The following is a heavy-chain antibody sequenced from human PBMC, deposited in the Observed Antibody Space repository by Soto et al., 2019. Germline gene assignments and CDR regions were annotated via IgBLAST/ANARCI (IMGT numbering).Heavy chain of an antibody. Sequence: QMQLVESGGGVVQPGRSLRLSCAASGFTFSSYGMHWVRQAPGKGLEWVAVIWFDGSNKYYADSVKGRFTISRDNSKNTLYLQMNSLRAEDTAVYYCARARSSGSFTPIVYMDVWGKGTTVSVSS. CDR1: GFTFSSYG. J-gene: IGHJ6*03. CDR3: ARARSSGSFTPIVYMDV. D-gene: IGHD1-26*01. V-gene: IGHV3-33*01. CDR2: IWFDGSNK.